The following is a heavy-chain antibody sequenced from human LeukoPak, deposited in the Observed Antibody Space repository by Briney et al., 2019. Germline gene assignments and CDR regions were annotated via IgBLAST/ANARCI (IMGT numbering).Heavy chain of an antibody. Sequence: GGSLRLSCAASGFTFSSYWMSWVRQAPGKGLEWVANIKRDGGEKYYVDSVKGRLSISRDNAENSLYLQMNSLRAEDTAVYYCARAGFWSGYYFDYWGQGTLVTVSS. V-gene: IGHV3-7*01. CDR2: IKRDGGEK. D-gene: IGHD3-3*01. J-gene: IGHJ4*02. CDR3: ARAGFWSGYYFDY. CDR1: GFTFSSYW.